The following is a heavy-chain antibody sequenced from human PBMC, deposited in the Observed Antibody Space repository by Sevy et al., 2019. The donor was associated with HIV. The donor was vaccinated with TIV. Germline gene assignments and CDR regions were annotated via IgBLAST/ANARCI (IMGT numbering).Heavy chain of an antibody. CDR1: GFTFSSYA. V-gene: IGHV3-23*01. Sequence: GGSLRLSCAASGFTFSSYAMSWVRQAPGKGLEWVSAISGSGAGTYYADSVKGRFTISRDNSKTTLYLQMNSLRAEDTAVYYCAKQGDYDAGYFEYWGQGTLVTVSS. J-gene: IGHJ4*02. D-gene: IGHD3-22*01. CDR2: ISGSGAGT. CDR3: AKQGDYDAGYFEY.